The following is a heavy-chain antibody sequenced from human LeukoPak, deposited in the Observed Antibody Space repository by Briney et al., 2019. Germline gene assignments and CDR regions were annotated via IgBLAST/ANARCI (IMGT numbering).Heavy chain of an antibody. J-gene: IGHJ4*02. CDR3: AEYYYDSSGYYPYY. V-gene: IGHV4-38-2*02. CDR2: IYYSGST. Sequence: SETLSLTCTVSGYSISSGYYWGWIRQPPGKGLEWIGSIYYSGSTYYNPSLKSRVTISVDTSKNQFSLKLSSVTAADTAVYYCAEYYYDSSGYYPYYWGQGTLVTVSS. D-gene: IGHD3-22*01. CDR1: GYSISSGYY.